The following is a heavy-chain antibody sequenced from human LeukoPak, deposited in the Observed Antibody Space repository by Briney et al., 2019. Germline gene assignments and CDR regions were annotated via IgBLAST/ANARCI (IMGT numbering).Heavy chain of an antibody. J-gene: IGHJ6*02. Sequence: PGGSLRLSCAASGFTFSSYGMHWVRRAPGKGLGWEAVISYDGSNKYYADSVKGRFTISRDNSKNTLYLQMNSLRAEDTAVYYCAKGSGVGYYYYGMDVWGQGTTVTVSS. CDR2: ISYDGSNK. V-gene: IGHV3-30*18. CDR3: AKGSGVGYYYYGMDV. D-gene: IGHD3-10*01. CDR1: GFTFSSYG.